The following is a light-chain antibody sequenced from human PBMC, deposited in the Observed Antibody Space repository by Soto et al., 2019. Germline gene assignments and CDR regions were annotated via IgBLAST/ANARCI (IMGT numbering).Light chain of an antibody. V-gene: IGKV4-1*01. CDR1: QSVLYSPNNKNY. Sequence: DIVMTQSPDSLAVSLGERATINCKSSQSVLYSPNNKNYLAWYQQKPGQPPKLLIYWASTRESGVPDRFSGSGSGTDFSLTISSLQAEDVAVYYCQQYYTIPPWTFGQGTKVEV. CDR3: QQYYTIPPWT. J-gene: IGKJ1*01. CDR2: WAS.